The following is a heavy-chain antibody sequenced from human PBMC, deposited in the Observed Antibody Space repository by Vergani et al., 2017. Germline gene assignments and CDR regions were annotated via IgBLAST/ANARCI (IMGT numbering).Heavy chain of an antibody. CDR3: AKDYEHIVVVIATQPDD. Sequence: QVQLVESGGGVVQPGRSLRLSCAASGFTFRSYGMHWVRQAPGKGLEWVAVISYDGSNKYYADSVKGRFTISRDNSKNTLYLQMNSLRAEDTAVYYCAKDYEHIVVVIATQPDDWGQGTLVTVSS. CDR1: GFTFRSYG. V-gene: IGHV3-30*18. J-gene: IGHJ4*02. D-gene: IGHD2-21*01. CDR2: ISYDGSNK.